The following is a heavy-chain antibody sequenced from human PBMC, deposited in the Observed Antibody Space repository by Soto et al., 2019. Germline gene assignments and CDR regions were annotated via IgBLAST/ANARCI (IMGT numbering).Heavy chain of an antibody. D-gene: IGHD3-16*01. CDR1: GFTFSSHS. CDR3: ASSYDYIWGSHDY. V-gene: IGHV3-48*04. CDR2: ISSTSRTI. J-gene: IGHJ4*02. Sequence: EVQLVESGGGLVQPGGSLRLSCAASGFTFSSHSMNWVRQAPGKGLEWVSYISSTSRTIYYADSVKGRFTISRDNAKSSLFLRMNSLRAEDTAVYYCASSYDYIWGSHDYWGQGTLVTVSS.